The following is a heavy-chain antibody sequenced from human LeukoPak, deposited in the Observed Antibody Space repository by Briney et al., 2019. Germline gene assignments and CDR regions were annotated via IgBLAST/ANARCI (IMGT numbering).Heavy chain of an antibody. CDR1: GFTFDDYA. J-gene: IGHJ4*02. CDR2: ISWNSGSI. V-gene: IGHV3-9*01. Sequence: PGRSLRLSCAASGFTFDDYAMHWVRQAPGKGLEWVSGISWNSGSIGYADSVKGRFTISRDNAKNSLYLQMNSLRAEDTALYYCAEDRSYWNDATLDYWGQGTLVTVSS. D-gene: IGHD1-1*01. CDR3: AEDRSYWNDATLDY.